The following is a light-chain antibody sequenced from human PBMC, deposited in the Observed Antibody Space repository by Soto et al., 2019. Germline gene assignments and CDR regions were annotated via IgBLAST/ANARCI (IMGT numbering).Light chain of an antibody. Sequence: QSVLTQPPSVSGAPGQRVTISCTGSSCNIGAGYDVHWYQQLPGTAPKLLIYGNSNRPSGVPDRFSGSKSGTTASLPITGLQAEEDADYYCWSYYRGLSGLVFGTGTKLTVL. CDR2: GNS. J-gene: IGLJ1*01. CDR1: SCNIGAGYD. V-gene: IGLV1-40*01. CDR3: WSYYRGLSGLV.